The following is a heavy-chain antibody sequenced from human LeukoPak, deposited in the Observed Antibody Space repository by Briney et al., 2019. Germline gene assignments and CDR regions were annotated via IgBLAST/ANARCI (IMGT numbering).Heavy chain of an antibody. V-gene: IGHV3-23*01. J-gene: IGHJ4*02. CDR3: AKPPEALRGYLYTYYFDY. D-gene: IGHD5-12*01. CDR2: ISGSGGST. Sequence: ETLSLTCTVSGGSISSYYWSWVRQAPGKGLEWVSAISGSGGSTYYADSVKGRFTISRDNSKNTLYLQMNSLRAEDTAVYYCAKPPEALRGYLYTYYFDYWGQGTLVTVSS. CDR1: GGSISSYY.